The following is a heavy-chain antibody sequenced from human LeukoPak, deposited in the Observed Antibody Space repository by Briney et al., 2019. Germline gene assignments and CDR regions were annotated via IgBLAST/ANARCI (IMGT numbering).Heavy chain of an antibody. CDR2: IKNDGSST. D-gene: IGHD3-9*01. V-gene: IGHV3-74*01. CDR3: AKDGAYYDILTGYFDY. Sequence: GGSLRLSCAASGFTFSSYWMHWVRQAPGKGLVWVSRIKNDGSSTIYADSVRGRFSISRDNAKNTLYLQMNSLRAEDTAVYYCAKDGAYYDILTGYFDYWGQGTLVTVAS. CDR1: GFTFSSYW. J-gene: IGHJ4*02.